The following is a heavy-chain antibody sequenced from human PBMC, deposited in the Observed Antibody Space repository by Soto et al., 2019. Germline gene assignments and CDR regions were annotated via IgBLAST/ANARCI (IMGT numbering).Heavy chain of an antibody. CDR1: GFTFSSYA. D-gene: IGHD3-9*01. CDR3: AKGSDWFYPPQGFDP. Sequence: EVQLLESGGGLVQPGGSLRLSCAASGFTFSSYAMSWVRQAPGKGLEWVSAISGSGGSTYYADAVKGRFTISRDNSKNTLYLQMNSLRAEDKAVYYCAKGSDWFYPPQGFDPWGQGTLVTVSS. V-gene: IGHV3-23*01. CDR2: ISGSGGST. J-gene: IGHJ5*02.